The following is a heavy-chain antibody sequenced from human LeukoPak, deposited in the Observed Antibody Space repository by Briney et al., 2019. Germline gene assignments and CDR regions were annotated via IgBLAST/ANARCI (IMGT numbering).Heavy chain of an antibody. J-gene: IGHJ4*02. CDR2: ISWNSGSI. V-gene: IGHV3-9*01. Sequence: GRSLRLSCAASGFTFDDYAMHWVRQAPGKGLEWVSGISWNSGSIGYADSVKGRFTISRDNAKNSLYLQMNSLRAEDTALYYCARDSALRARPEWYFDYWGQGTLVTVSS. CDR1: GFTFDDYA. D-gene: IGHD6-6*01. CDR3: ARDSALRARPEWYFDY.